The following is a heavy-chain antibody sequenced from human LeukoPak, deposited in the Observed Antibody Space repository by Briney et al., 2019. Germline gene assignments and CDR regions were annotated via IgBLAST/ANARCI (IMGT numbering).Heavy chain of an antibody. CDR1: GFTFSSYS. V-gene: IGHV3-21*01. D-gene: IGHD1-26*01. Sequence: GGSLRLSCAASGFTFSSYSMDWVRQAPGKGLEWVSSISSSSSYIYYADSVKGRFTISRDNAKNSLYLQMNSLRAEDTAVYYCARDSPDSRIVGASLHYYYGMDVWGQGTTVTVSS. CDR2: ISSSSSYI. J-gene: IGHJ6*02. CDR3: ARDSPDSRIVGASLHYYYGMDV.